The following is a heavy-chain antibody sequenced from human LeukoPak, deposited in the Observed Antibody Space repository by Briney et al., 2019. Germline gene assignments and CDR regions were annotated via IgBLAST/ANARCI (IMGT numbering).Heavy chain of an antibody. J-gene: IGHJ4*02. CDR3: ARDPRAYCGGDCYSSYFDY. Sequence: GGSLRLSCAASGFTFSSYSMNWVRQAPGKGLEWVSSISSSSSCIYYADSVKGRFTISRDNAKNSLYLQMNSLRAEDTAVYYCARDPRAYCGGDCYSSYFDYWGQGTLVTVSS. CDR2: ISSSSSCI. V-gene: IGHV3-21*01. D-gene: IGHD2-21*02. CDR1: GFTFSSYS.